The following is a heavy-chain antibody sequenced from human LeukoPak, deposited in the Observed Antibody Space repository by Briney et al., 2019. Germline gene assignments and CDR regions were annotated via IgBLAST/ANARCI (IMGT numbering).Heavy chain of an antibody. J-gene: IGHJ4*02. Sequence: PGRSLRLSCAASGFTFSSYGMHWVRQAPGKGLEWVAVISYDGSNKYYADSVKGRFTISRDNSKNTLYLQMNSLRAEDTAVYYCAKGKDMVATISTFDYWGQGTLVTVSS. CDR3: AKGKDMVATISTFDY. CDR1: GFTFSSYG. V-gene: IGHV3-30*18. CDR2: ISYDGSNK. D-gene: IGHD5-12*01.